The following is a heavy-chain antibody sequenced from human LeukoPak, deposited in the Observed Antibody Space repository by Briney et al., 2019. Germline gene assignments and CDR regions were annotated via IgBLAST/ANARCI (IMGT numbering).Heavy chain of an antibody. V-gene: IGHV3-33*01. CDR2: IWYDGSNK. J-gene: IGHJ6*04. Sequence: GGSLRLSCAASGFTFSSYGMHWVRQAPGKGLEWVAVIWYDGSNKYYADSVKGRFTISRDNSKNTLYLQMNSLRAEDTAVYYCASGITMVRGPTDYYAMDVWGKGTTVTVSS. D-gene: IGHD3-10*01. CDR1: GFTFSSYG. CDR3: ASGITMVRGPTDYYAMDV.